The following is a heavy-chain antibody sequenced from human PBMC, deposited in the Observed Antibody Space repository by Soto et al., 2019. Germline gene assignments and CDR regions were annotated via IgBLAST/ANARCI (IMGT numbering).Heavy chain of an antibody. CDR2: INPNSGGT. CDR1: GYTFTGYY. J-gene: IGHJ6*02. V-gene: IGHV1-2*04. CDR3: ARLYGSGAYGMDV. D-gene: IGHD3-10*01. Sequence: ASVKVSCKASGYTFTGYYMHWVRQAPGQGLEWMGWINPNSGGTNYAQKFQGWVTMTRDTSISTAYMELRRLRSDDTAVYYCARLYGSGAYGMDVWGQGTTVTVSS.